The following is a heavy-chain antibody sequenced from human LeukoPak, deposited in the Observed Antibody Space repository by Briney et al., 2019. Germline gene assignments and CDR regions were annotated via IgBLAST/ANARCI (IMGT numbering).Heavy chain of an antibody. Sequence: PGRSLRLSCKVSGFTFSHYWMGWVRQAPGKGLEWVANIKQDETEKYYVDSVKGRFTVSRDNARNLVFLQMNSLRDDDTAVYYCARVVDGASFDSWGQGTLATVSS. CDR2: IKQDETEK. CDR1: GFTFSHYW. J-gene: IGHJ4*02. D-gene: IGHD1-26*01. V-gene: IGHV3-7*01. CDR3: ARVVDGASFDS.